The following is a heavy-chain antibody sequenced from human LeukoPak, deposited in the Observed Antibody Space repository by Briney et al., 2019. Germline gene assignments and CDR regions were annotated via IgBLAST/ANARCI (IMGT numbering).Heavy chain of an antibody. D-gene: IGHD6-19*01. Sequence: SETLSLTCTVSGGSISSSTYYWCWIRQPPGKGLEWIGSIYYSGSTYYNPSLKSRVTISVDTSKNQFSLKLSSVTAADSAVYYCARSTIAVAGTGVLDIWGQGTMVTVSS. V-gene: IGHV4-39*01. CDR2: IYYSGST. CDR1: GGSISSSTYY. J-gene: IGHJ3*02. CDR3: ARSTIAVAGTGVLDI.